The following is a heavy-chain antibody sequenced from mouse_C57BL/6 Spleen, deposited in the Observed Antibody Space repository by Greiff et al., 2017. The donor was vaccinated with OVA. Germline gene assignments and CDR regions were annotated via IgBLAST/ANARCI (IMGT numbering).Heavy chain of an antibody. V-gene: IGHV1-22*01. CDR2: INPNNGGT. D-gene: IGHD2-4*01. J-gene: IGHJ4*01. CDR1: GYTFTDYN. Sequence: EVQLQQSGPELVKPGASVKMSCKASGYTFTDYNMHWVKQSHGKSLEWIGYINPNNGGTSYNQKFKGKATLTVHKSSTTAYMELRSLTSEDSAVYYCARDYDPYYDAMDYWGQGTSVTVSS. CDR3: ARDYDPYYDAMDY.